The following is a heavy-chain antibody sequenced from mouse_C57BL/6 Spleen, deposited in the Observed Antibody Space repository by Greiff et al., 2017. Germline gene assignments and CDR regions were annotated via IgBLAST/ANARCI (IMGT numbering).Heavy chain of an antibody. CDR3: ANYYYGRSSFDV. V-gene: IGHV1-82*01. CDR2: IYPGDGDT. Sequence: VKLMESGPELVKPGASVKMSCKASGYAFSSSWMNWVKQRPGKGLEWIGRIYPGDGDTNYNGKFKGKATLTADNSSSTAYMQLSSLTSEDSAVYFCANYYYGRSSFDVWGTGTTVPVSS. CDR1: GYAFSSSW. J-gene: IGHJ1*03. D-gene: IGHD1-1*01.